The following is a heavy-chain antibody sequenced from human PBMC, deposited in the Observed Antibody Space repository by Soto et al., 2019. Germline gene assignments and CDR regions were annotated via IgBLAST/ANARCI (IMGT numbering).Heavy chain of an antibody. D-gene: IGHD3-3*01. J-gene: IGHJ4*02. CDR3: AKDRGLDYDFWSGYYTGYYFDY. Sequence: EVQLLESGGGLVQPGGSLRLSCAASGFTFSSYAMSWVRQAPGKGLEWGPAISGSGGSTSYADSVKGGFTISRDNSKNTLYLQMNSLRAEDTAVYYCAKDRGLDYDFWSGYYTGYYFDYWGQGTLVTVSS. CDR1: GFTFSSYA. V-gene: IGHV3-23*01. CDR2: ISGSGGST.